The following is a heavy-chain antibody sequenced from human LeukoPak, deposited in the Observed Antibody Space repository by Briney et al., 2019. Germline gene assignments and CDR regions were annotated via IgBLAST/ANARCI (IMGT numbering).Heavy chain of an antibody. V-gene: IGHV1-69*06. D-gene: IGHD3-9*01. CDR1: GGTFSSYA. CDR2: IIPIFGTA. Sequence: ASVKVSCKASGGTFSSYAISWVRQAPGQGLEWMGGIIPIFGTANYAQKFQGRVTITADKSTSTAYMELSSLRSEDTAVYYCAMGRPVPAANYYDILTGYDWFDPWGQGTLVTVSS. CDR3: AMGRPVPAANYYDILTGYDWFDP. J-gene: IGHJ5*02.